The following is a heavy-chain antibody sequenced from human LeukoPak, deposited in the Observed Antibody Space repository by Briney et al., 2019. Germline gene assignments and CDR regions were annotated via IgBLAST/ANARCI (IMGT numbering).Heavy chain of an antibody. CDR3: AKGHYYGSGSLDY. V-gene: IGHV3-23*01. CDR2: IGGRDGST. J-gene: IGHJ4*02. Sequence: GGSLRLSCAASEFDFSSHAMTWVRQAPGKGLEWVSAIGGRDGSTYYADSVKGRFTISRDNSKNTLYVQMNSLRAEDTAVYYCAKGHYYGSGSLDYWGQGTLVTVSS. CDR1: EFDFSSHA. D-gene: IGHD3-10*01.